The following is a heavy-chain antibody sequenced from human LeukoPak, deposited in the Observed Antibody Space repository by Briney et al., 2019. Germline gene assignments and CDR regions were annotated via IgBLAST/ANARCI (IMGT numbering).Heavy chain of an antibody. V-gene: IGHV4-31*03. Sequence: SETLSLTCTVSGGSISSGGYYWSWIRQHPGKGLEWIGYIYYSGSTYYNPSPKSRVTISVDTSKNQFSLKLSSVTAADTAVYYCARDRYYYGSGSPTLGYWGQGTLVTVSS. D-gene: IGHD3-10*01. CDR1: GGSISSGGYY. J-gene: IGHJ4*02. CDR3: ARDRYYYGSGSPTLGY. CDR2: IYYSGST.